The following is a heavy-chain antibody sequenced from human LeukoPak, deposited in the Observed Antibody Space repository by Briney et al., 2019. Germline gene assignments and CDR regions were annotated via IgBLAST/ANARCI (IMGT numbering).Heavy chain of an antibody. CDR1: GFTFSSYG. Sequence: GGSLRLSCAASGFTFSSYGMHWVRRAPGKGLEWVAVISYDGSNKYYADSVKGRFTISRDNSKNTLYLQMNSLRAEDTAVYYCAKDNGGVEIATPDYWDQGTLVTVSS. CDR3: AKDNGGVEIATPDY. D-gene: IGHD5-24*01. CDR2: ISYDGSNK. V-gene: IGHV3-30*18. J-gene: IGHJ4*02.